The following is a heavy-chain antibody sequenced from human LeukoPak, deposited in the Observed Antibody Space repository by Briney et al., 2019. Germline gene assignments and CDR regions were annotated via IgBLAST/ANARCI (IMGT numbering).Heavy chain of an antibody. CDR1: GFTFSSYD. Sequence: PGGSLRLSCAASGFTFSSYDMHWVRQATGKGLEWVSAITTRGYTDYKGSVKGGFTISRENGKNYLNLEMNSLRTGNPGVYYCARGLYRSGWYVPVLDYWGQGTLVAVSS. D-gene: IGHD6-19*01. J-gene: IGHJ4*02. V-gene: IGHV3-13*04. CDR3: ARGLYRSGWYVPVLDY. CDR2: ITTRGYT.